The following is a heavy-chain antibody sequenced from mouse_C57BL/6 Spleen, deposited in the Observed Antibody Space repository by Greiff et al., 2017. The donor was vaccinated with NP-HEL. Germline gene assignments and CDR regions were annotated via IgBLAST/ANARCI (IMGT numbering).Heavy chain of an antibody. Sequence: EVKVVESGEGLVKPGGSLKLSCAASGFTFSSYAMSWVRQTPEKRLEWVAYISSGGDYIYYADTVKGRFTISRDNARNTLYLQMSSLKSEDTAMYYCTRDSNYVYFDYWGQGTTLTVSS. J-gene: IGHJ2*01. CDR3: TRDSNYVYFDY. V-gene: IGHV5-9-1*02. CDR2: ISSGGDYI. CDR1: GFTFSSYA. D-gene: IGHD2-5*01.